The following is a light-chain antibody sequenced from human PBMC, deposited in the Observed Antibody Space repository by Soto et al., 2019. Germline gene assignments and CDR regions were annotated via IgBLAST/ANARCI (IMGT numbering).Light chain of an antibody. CDR3: QSFDNSLSGSRV. V-gene: IGLV1-40*01. CDR2: GNN. CDR1: SSNIGAGYD. J-gene: IGLJ1*01. Sequence: QSVLTRPPSVSGAPGQRVTISCTGSSSNIGAGYDVHWYQQLPGTAPTLLIYGNNNRPSGVPDRFSGSKSGTSASLAITGLQAEDEADYYCQSFDNSLSGSRVFGSGTKVTVL.